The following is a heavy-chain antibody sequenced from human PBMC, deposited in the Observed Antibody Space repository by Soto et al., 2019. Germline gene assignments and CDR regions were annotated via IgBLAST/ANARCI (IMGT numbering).Heavy chain of an antibody. CDR3: AKETAKSDY. D-gene: IGHD2-21*02. J-gene: IGHJ4*02. V-gene: IGHV3-9*01. Sequence: EVQLVESGGRLVQPGRSLRLSCAASGFTFDDYAMHWVRQAPGKGLEWVSGISWNSGSIGYADSVKGRFTISRDNAKNSLYLQMNSLRAEDTALYYCAKETAKSDYWGQGTLVTVSS. CDR2: ISWNSGSI. CDR1: GFTFDDYA.